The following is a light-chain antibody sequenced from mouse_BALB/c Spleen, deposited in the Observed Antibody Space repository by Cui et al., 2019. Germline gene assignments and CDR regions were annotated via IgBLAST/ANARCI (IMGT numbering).Light chain of an antibody. CDR2: DTS. V-gene: IGKV4-70*01. CDR1: SSISY. CDR3: HQRSSYPFT. Sequence: HIVLTQSPAIMSASPGATVTMTCSASSSISYMHWYQQKPGTSTKRWIYDTSKMASGVPARFSGSGSGTSYSLTISGMEAEDAATYYCHQRSSYPFTFGSGTKLEIK. J-gene: IGKJ4*01.